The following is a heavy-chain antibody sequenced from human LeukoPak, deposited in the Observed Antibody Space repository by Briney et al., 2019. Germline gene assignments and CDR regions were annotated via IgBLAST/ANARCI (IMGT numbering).Heavy chain of an antibody. CDR2: ISWNSGSI. J-gene: IGHJ4*02. CDR1: GFTFDDYA. CDR3: AKDYASTVTTLGAFDY. Sequence: GGSRRLSCAASGFTFDDYAMHWVRQAPGKGLEWVSGISWNSGSIGYADSVKGRFTISRDNAKNSLYLQMNSLRAEDMALYYCAKDYASTVTTLGAFDYWGQGTLVTVSS. D-gene: IGHD4-17*01. V-gene: IGHV3-9*03.